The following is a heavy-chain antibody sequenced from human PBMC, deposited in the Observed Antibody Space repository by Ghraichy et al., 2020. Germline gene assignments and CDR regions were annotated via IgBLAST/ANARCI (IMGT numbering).Heavy chain of an antibody. CDR2: ISHSGST. D-gene: IGHD2-2*01. CDR3: LRDRRTSLRPPAYYYGLDV. Sequence: ESLNISCAVYGGSFSAYYWSWIRQPPGKGLEWIGEISHSGSTHYSPSLKSRVIISVDMSKTQFSLKLTSVTAADTAVYYCLRDRRTSLRPPAYYYGLDVWGQGTMVTVSS. V-gene: IGHV4-34*01. CDR1: GGSFSAYY. J-gene: IGHJ6*02.